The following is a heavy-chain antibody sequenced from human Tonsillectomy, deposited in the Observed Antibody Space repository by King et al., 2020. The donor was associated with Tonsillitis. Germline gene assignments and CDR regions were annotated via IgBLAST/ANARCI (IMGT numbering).Heavy chain of an antibody. CDR1: GYTFSSYG. V-gene: IGHV1-18*04. CDR3: ARDRGQPLQWLVHDSDY. J-gene: IGHJ4*02. D-gene: IGHD6-19*01. Sequence: VQLVESGAEVKKPGASVKVSCKASGYTFSSYGISWVRQAPGQGLEWMGWISAYTGDRNYAQKLQDRVTMTTDTSTYTAYMELRSLRSDDTRVYYYARDRGQPLQWLVHDSDYWGQGTLVTVSS. CDR2: ISAYTGDR.